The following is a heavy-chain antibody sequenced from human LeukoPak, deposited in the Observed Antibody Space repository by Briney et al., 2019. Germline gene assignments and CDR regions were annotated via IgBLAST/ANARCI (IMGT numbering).Heavy chain of an antibody. CDR1: GGSFSGYY. J-gene: IGHJ5*02. V-gene: IGHV4-34*01. Sequence: SETLSLTCAVYGGSFSGYYWSWIRQPPGKGLEWIGEINHSGSTNYNPSLKSRVTISVDTSKNQFSLKLSSVTAADTAVYYCAREVWDIVVVPAANNWFDPWGQGTLVTVSS. CDR2: INHSGST. CDR3: AREVWDIVVVPAANNWFDP. D-gene: IGHD2-2*01.